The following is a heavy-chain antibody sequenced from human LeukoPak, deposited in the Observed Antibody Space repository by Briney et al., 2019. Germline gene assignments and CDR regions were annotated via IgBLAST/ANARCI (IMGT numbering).Heavy chain of an antibody. J-gene: IGHJ4*02. Sequence: SETLSLTCTVSGGSISSSSYYWGWIRQPRGKGLEWIGSIYYSGSTYYNPSLKSRVTISVDTSKNQFSLKLSSVTAADTAVYYCARQVPGYSYGNDFDYWGQGTLVTVSS. D-gene: IGHD5-18*01. CDR3: ARQVPGYSYGNDFDY. CDR1: GGSISSSSYY. CDR2: IYYSGST. V-gene: IGHV4-39*01.